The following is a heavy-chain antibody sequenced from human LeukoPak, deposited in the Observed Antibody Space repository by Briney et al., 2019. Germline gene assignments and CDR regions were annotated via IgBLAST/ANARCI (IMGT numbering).Heavy chain of an antibody. J-gene: IGHJ5*02. D-gene: IGHD1-7*01. Sequence: SVKVSCKASGGTFSSYTISWVRQAPGQGLEWMGRVIPILGIANYAQKFQGRVTITADKSTSTAYMELSSLRSEDTAVYYCARDGGNYDKRWFDPWGQGTLVTVSS. CDR3: ARDGGNYDKRWFDP. CDR1: GGTFSSYT. CDR2: VIPILGIA. V-gene: IGHV1-69*04.